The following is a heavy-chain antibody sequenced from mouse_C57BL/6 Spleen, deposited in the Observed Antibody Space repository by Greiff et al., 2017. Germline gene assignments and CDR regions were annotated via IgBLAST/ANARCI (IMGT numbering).Heavy chain of an antibody. CDR3: VRAYGYFDV. CDR2: IRSKSNNYAT. Sequence: EVKLVESGGGLVQPTGSLKLSCAASGFSFNTYAMNWVRQAPGTGLEWVARIRSKSNNYATYYADSVKDRFTISRDDSESMLYLQMNNLKTEDTAMYYCVRAYGYFDVWGTGTTVTVSS. CDR1: GFSFNTYA. J-gene: IGHJ1*03. V-gene: IGHV10-1*01.